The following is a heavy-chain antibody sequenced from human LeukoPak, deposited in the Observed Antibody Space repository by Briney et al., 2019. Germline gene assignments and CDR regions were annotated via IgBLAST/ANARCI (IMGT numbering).Heavy chain of an antibody. CDR3: ARVFDYGGNVAAFDY. J-gene: IGHJ4*02. Sequence: SETLSLTCTVSGGSITSYYWSWIRQPPGKGLEWIGEINHSGSTNYNPSLKSRVTISVDTSKNQFSLKLSSVTAADTAVYYCARVFDYGGNVAAFDYWGQGTLVTVSS. CDR1: GGSITSYY. CDR2: INHSGST. D-gene: IGHD4-23*01. V-gene: IGHV4-34*01.